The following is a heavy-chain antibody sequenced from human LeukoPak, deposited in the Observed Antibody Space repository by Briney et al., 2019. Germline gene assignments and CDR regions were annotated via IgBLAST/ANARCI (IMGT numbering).Heavy chain of an antibody. CDR1: GFTVSSNY. D-gene: IGHD6-13*01. Sequence: PGGSLRLSCAASGFTVSSNYMSWVRQAPGKGLEWVSVIFSGGDTYYADSVKGRFTISRDNAKNSLYLQMNSLRAEDMALYYCAKAVAAIAADAFDIWGQGTMVTVSS. J-gene: IGHJ3*02. V-gene: IGHV3-53*05. CDR2: IFSGGDT. CDR3: AKAVAAIAADAFDI.